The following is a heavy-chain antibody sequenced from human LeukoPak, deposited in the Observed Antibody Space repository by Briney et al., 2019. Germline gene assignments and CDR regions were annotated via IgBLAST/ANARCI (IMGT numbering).Heavy chain of an antibody. J-gene: IGHJ4*02. CDR1: GYSFTSYW. Sequence: GESLKISCKGSGYSFTSYWIGWVRQMPGKGLEWMGIIYPGDSDTRYSPSFQGQVTISADKSISTAYLQWSSLKASDTAMYYCARTPLGYCSSTNCYSDYWGQGTLVTVSS. CDR3: ARTPLGYCSSTNCYSDY. CDR2: IYPGDSDT. V-gene: IGHV5-51*01. D-gene: IGHD2-2*01.